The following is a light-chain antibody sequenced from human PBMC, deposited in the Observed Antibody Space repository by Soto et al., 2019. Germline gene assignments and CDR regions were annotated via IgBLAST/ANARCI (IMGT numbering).Light chain of an antibody. CDR3: MQALQTPRT. CDR1: QSPLNINGNIY. J-gene: IGKJ2*02. Sequence: DIVMTQSPLSLPVTPVRPAPSSYRTVQSPLNINGNIYLDGYLQKPGHSPQPRIYLISNRSSGVPDRFRGSESGTDFTLKISRVEAEDVVDYYCMQALQTPRTFGHGTKLESK. CDR2: LIS. V-gene: IGKV2-28*01.